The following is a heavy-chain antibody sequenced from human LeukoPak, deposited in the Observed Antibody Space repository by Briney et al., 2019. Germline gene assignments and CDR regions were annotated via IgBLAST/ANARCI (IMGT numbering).Heavy chain of an antibody. CDR1: GFALSSHW. Sequence: GGSLRLSCAASGFALSSHWMTWVRQVPGRGPEWVANVNRDGSETYYLDSVKGRFTISKDNAKNSLYLQMNSLRAEDTALYYCANKGASGWRFDYWGQGTLVTVSS. V-gene: IGHV3-7*01. D-gene: IGHD6-19*01. CDR3: ANKGASGWRFDY. CDR2: VNRDGSET. J-gene: IGHJ4*02.